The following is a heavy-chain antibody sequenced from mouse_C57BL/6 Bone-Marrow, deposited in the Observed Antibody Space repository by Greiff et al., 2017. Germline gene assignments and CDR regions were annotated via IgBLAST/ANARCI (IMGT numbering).Heavy chain of an antibody. J-gene: IGHJ4*01. Sequence: LVESGAELVRPGASVKLSCTASGFNIKDDYMHWVKQRPEQGLEWIGWIDPENGDTEYASKFQGKATITADTSSNTAYLQLSCLTSEDTAVYFCTLFYGNSYAMDYWGHGTSVTVSS. D-gene: IGHD2-1*01. CDR2: IDPENGDT. V-gene: IGHV14-4*01. CDR3: TLFYGNSYAMDY. CDR1: GFNIKDDY.